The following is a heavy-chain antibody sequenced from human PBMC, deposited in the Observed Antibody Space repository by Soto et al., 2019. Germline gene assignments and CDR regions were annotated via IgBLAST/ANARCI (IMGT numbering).Heavy chain of an antibody. V-gene: IGHV4-31*03. D-gene: IGHD2-2*01. CDR1: GGSISSGGYY. CDR2: IYYSGST. Sequence: SETLSLTCSVSGGSISSGGYYWSWIRQHPGKGLEWIGYIYYSGSTSYNPSLKSRVTISVDTSKNQFSLKLSSVTAADTAVYYCARGYCSSTSCFDPWGQGTLVNVSS. J-gene: IGHJ5*02. CDR3: ARGYCSSTSCFDP.